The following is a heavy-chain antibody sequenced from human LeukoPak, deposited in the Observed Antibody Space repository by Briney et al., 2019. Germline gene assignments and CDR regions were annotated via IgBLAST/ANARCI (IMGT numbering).Heavy chain of an antibody. CDR2: IRYDGSNK. V-gene: IGHV3-30*02. J-gene: IGHJ6*02. CDR1: GFTFSSYG. D-gene: IGHD5-12*01. CDR3: AKDQRQWLRLSYYYYGMDV. Sequence: PGGSLRLSCAASGFTFSSYGMHWVRQAPGKGLEWVAFIRYDGSNKYYADSVKGRFTISRDNSENTLYLQMNSLRAEDTAVYYCAKDQRQWLRLSYYYYGMDVWGQGTTVTVSS.